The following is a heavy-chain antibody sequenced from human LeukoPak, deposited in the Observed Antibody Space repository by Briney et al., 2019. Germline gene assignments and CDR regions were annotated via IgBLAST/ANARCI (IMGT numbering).Heavy chain of an antibody. CDR2: IYYDGSNT. D-gene: IGHD3-10*01. J-gene: IGHJ4*02. CDR1: GYTFTGYY. Sequence: SCKASGYTFTGYYMHWVRQAPGKGLEWVTYIYYDGSNTYYADSVKGRFTISRDNSKNTLSLQMSSLRAEDTAVYYCVKDRGLLPAKYFDYWGQGTLVTVSS. V-gene: IGHV3-30*04. CDR3: VKDRGLLPAKYFDY.